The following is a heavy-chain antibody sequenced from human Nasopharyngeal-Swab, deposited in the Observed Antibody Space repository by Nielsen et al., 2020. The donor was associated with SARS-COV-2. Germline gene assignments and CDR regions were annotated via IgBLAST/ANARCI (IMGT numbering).Heavy chain of an antibody. CDR1: GFTFDDYA. D-gene: IGHD3-3*01. V-gene: IGHV3-20*01. CDR3: ARQTIYSFGWFDS. Sequence: GESLKISCAASGFTFDDYAMSWVRQVPGKGLEWVVNINWMDGSADYSDAVKGRFTISRDNAKNSLYLQMNSLRAEDTAIYHCARQTIYSFGWFDSWGQGNLVTVSS. J-gene: IGHJ5*01. CDR2: INWMDGSA.